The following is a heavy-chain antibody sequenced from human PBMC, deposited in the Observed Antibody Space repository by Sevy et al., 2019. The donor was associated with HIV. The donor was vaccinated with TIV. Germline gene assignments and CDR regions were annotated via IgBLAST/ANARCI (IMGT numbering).Heavy chain of an antibody. V-gene: IGHV3-13*05. CDR3: ARSGGYWDYGMDV. CDR2: VGPAGDQ. Sequence: GGCLRLSCVAAGFTFSSYNMHWVRQVTGKGLEWISGVGPAGDQFYPGSVKGRFTISRENAKNSFYLQMNNLRAGDTAVYYCARSGGYWDYGMDVWGQGTTVTVSS. CDR1: GFTFSSYN. D-gene: IGHD2-15*01. J-gene: IGHJ6*02.